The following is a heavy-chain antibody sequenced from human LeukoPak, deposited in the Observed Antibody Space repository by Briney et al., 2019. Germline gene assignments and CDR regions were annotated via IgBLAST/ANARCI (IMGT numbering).Heavy chain of an antibody. D-gene: IGHD2-2*01. V-gene: IGHV4-34*01. CDR2: IDHSGST. J-gene: IGHJ4*02. Sequence: PSETLSLTCAVYGGSFSGYYWSWIRQPPGKGLEWIGEIDHSGSTNYNPSLKSRVTISVDTSKNQFSLKLSSVTAADTAVYYCARYRRGVVPAAIRFDYWGQGTLVTVSS. CDR3: ARYRRGVVPAAIRFDY. CDR1: GGSFSGYY.